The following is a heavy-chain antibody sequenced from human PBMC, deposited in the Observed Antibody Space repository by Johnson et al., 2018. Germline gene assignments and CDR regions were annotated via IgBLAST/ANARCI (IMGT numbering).Heavy chain of an antibody. D-gene: IGHD7-27*01. CDR1: GGSISIYY. CDR2: IHYSGST. Sequence: QDQLQESGPGLVKPSETLSLTCTVSGGSISIYYWTWIRQPPGKGLEWIGYIHYSGSTNDNPSLKSRATTSVDTSKNQFSLRLTSVTPADTALYYCARGGGNWGMDAFDIWDQGIMVTVSS. V-gene: IGHV4-59*01. CDR3: ARGGGNWGMDAFDI. J-gene: IGHJ3*02.